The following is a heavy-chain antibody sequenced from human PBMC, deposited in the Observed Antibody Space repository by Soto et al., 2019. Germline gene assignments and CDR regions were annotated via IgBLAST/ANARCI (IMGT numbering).Heavy chain of an antibody. CDR3: AKDPTSYDSSAQFDS. CDR1: GFTFSTYA. J-gene: IGHJ4*02. D-gene: IGHD3-22*01. V-gene: IGHV3-23*01. CDR2: ISASGGST. Sequence: GGSLRLSCAASGFTFSTYAMTWVRQAPGKGLEWVSAISASGGSTYYADSVKGRFTISRDNSKNTLYLQMNSLRVEDTAVYYCAKDPTSYDSSAQFDSWGQGTLVTVSS.